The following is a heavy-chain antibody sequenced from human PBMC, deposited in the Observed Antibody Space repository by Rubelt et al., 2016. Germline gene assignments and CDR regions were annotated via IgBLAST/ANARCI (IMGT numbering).Heavy chain of an antibody. V-gene: IGHV3-23*04. D-gene: IGHD3-22*01. CDR2: FSGSGGST. J-gene: IGHJ4*02. Sequence: EVHLVESGGGLVQPGGSLRLSCAASGFTFSSYAMSWVRQAPGKGLEWVSVFSGSGGSTYYADYVKGRFTIPSNNSNNTLYLQINRLRAEDTAVYYCAKGRSSSYPYYFDYWGQGTLVTVSS. CDR3: AKGRSSSYPYYFDY. CDR1: GFTFSSYA.